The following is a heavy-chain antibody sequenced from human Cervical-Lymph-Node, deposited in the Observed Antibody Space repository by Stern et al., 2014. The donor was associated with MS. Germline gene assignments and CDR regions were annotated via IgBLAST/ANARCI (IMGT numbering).Heavy chain of an antibody. Sequence: VQLVQSGAEVRKPGSSVKVSCKASGGTFSRYGISWVRQAPGQGLEWMGGISPGVGTADYAEQFQGRVTITADGSTSTAYMELSSLTSADTAVYYCARGPYNRDFFEYWGQGTLVTVSS. J-gene: IGHJ4*02. CDR1: GGTFSRYG. CDR3: ARGPYNRDFFEY. D-gene: IGHD1-1*01. CDR2: ISPGVGTA. V-gene: IGHV1-69*01.